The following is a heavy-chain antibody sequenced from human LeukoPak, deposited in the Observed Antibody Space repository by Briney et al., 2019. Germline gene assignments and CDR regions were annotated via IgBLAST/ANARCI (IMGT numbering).Heavy chain of an antibody. CDR3: ARGPEGYSYGFDYYYYYMDV. V-gene: IGHV1-69*05. CDR2: IIPIFGTA. Sequence: ASVKVSRKASGGTFSSYAISWVRQAPGQGLEWMGGIIPIFGTANYAQKFQGRVTITTDESTSPAYMELSSLRSEDTAVYYCARGPEGYSYGFDYYYYYMDVWGKGTTVTVSS. CDR1: GGTFSSYA. J-gene: IGHJ6*03. D-gene: IGHD5-18*01.